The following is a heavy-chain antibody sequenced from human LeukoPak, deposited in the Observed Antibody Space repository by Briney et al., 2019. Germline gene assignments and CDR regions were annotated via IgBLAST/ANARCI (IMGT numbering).Heavy chain of an antibody. V-gene: IGHV3-23*01. D-gene: IGHD6-13*01. CDR3: ARRSGSSWSSFDY. CDR1: GFAFNNYA. Sequence: GGSLRLSCAASGFAFNNYAMNWVRQAPGKGLEWVSGISGFGGSTYYAPSVKGRLTISRDNFGNMLYLHLDSLRVEDTAIYYCARRSGSSWSSFDYWGQGALVTVSS. CDR2: ISGFGGST. J-gene: IGHJ4*02.